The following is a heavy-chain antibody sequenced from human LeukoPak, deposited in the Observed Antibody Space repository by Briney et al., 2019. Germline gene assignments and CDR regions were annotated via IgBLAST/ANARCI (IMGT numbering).Heavy chain of an antibody. CDR3: ARDKKGSIVVMDY. J-gene: IGHJ4*02. D-gene: IGHD3-22*01. CDR1: GFTFSSYS. Sequence: AGSLRLSCAASGFTFSSYSMNWVRQAPGKGLERVSYVSSSSSTIYYADSVKRRFTSSRDNAKNSLYLQMNSLRDEDTAVYYCARDKKGSIVVMDYWGQGTLVTVSS. CDR2: VSSSSSTI. V-gene: IGHV3-48*02.